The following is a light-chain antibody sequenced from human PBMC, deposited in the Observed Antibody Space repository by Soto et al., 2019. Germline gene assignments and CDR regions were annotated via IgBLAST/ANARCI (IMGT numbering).Light chain of an antibody. CDR2: GTS. V-gene: IGKV1-39*01. Sequence: DLQMTQSPSSLSASVGDRVTITCRASQSISNYLNWYQQKPGQAPKLLIDGTSNLQRGVPSRFSGSGSGTDFPLTSSGLQPEDFATYYCQQSYRAPPDSFSQGTNMEIK. CDR1: QSISNY. CDR3: QQSYRAPPDS. J-gene: IGKJ2*03.